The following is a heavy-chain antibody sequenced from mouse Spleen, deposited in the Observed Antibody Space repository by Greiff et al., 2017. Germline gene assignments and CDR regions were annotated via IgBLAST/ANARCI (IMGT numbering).Heavy chain of an antibody. CDR1: GYSFTGYY. CDR3: ARSTVDYFDY. V-gene: IGHV1-42*01. D-gene: IGHD1-1*01. CDR2: INPSTGGT. Sequence: EVQLVESGPELVKPGASVKISCKASGYSFTGYYMNWVKQSPEKSLEWIGEINPSTGGTTYNQKFKAKATLTVDKSSSTAYMQLKSLTSEDSAVYYCARSTVDYFDYWGQGTTLTVSS. J-gene: IGHJ2*01.